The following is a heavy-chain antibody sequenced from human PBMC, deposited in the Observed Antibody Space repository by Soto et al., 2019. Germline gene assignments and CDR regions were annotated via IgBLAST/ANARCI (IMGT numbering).Heavy chain of an antibody. J-gene: IGHJ4*02. V-gene: IGHV4-34*01. CDR2: INHSGST. D-gene: IGHD2-8*02. CDR3: ARDKITGLFXY. CDR1: GGSFSGDY. Sequence: SETLXLTCAVYGGSFSGDYWTWIRQPPGTGLEWIGEINHSGSTNYNPSLKSRVTISVDTSKNQFSLKLTSVTAADTTVYYCARDKITGLFXYWGQGTLVXVSS.